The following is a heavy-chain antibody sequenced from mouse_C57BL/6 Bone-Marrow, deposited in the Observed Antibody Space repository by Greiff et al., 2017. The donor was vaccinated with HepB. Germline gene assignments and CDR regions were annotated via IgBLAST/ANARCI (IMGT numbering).Heavy chain of an antibody. CDR3: ARRVVRDAAWFAY. CDR2: FHPYNDDT. J-gene: IGHJ3*01. D-gene: IGHD1-1*01. V-gene: IGHV1-47*01. CDR1: GYTFTTYP. Sequence: VQLQQPGAELVKPGASVKMSCKASGYTFTTYPIEWMKQNHVKSLEWIGNFHPYNDDTQYNEKFKGKATLTVEKSSSTVYLGLSRLLSDDSAVYYCARRVVRDAAWFAYWGQGTVVTVSA.